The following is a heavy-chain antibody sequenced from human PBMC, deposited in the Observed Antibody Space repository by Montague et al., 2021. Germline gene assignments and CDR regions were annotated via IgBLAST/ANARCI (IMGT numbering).Heavy chain of an antibody. V-gene: IGHV4-38-2*02. D-gene: IGHD3-16*01. CDR2: DYHTGGT. J-gene: IGHJ4*02. CDR3: ARIGGGDYSVS. Sequence: SETLSLTCNVSGYSIPRGYYWGWIRQSPERGLEWIGSDYHTGGTYYSSSLKRRVTISVDTSKNQVPLMLNSVIAADTALYYCARIGGGDYSVSWGQGILVTVSP. CDR1: GYSIPRGYY.